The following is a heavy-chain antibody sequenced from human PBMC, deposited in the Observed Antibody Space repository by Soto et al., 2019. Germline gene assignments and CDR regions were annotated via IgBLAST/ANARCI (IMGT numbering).Heavy chain of an antibody. J-gene: IGHJ4*02. CDR3: ARAPNPGSSSWYYFDY. D-gene: IGHD6-13*01. CDR2: IGAYSGNT. CDR1: GYTFTSYG. V-gene: IGHV1-18*01. Sequence: PRASVKVSCKASGYTFTSYGISWVRQAPGQGLEWMGWIGAYSGNTNYAQKLQGRVTMTTDTSTSTAYMELRSLRSDDTAVYYCARAPNPGSSSWYYFDYWGQGTLVTVSS.